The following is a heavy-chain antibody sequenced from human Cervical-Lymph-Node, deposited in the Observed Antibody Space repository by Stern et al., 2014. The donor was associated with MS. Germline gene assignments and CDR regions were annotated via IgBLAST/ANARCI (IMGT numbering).Heavy chain of an antibody. V-gene: IGHV3-11*01. CDR2: ISSSGMTI. Sequence: VQLVESGGGLVKPGGSLRLSCAASGFTFSDYYMSWIRQAQGQGLEWVSYISSSGMTIYYADSVKGRFTISRDQAKNSLYLQMNSLRAEDTAVYYCARDHIGSGWTFDPWGQGTLVTVSS. CDR1: GFTFSDYY. CDR3: ARDHIGSGWTFDP. J-gene: IGHJ5*02. D-gene: IGHD6-19*01.